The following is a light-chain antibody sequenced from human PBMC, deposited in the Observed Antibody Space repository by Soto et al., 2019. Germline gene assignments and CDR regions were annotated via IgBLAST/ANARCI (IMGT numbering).Light chain of an antibody. Sequence: EIVLTQSPGILSLSPGERATLSCRASQSVSSYLAWYQQNPGQAPRLLIYGASTRATGIPARFSGSGSGTEFTLTISSLQSEDFAVYYCQQYNNWPITFGQGTRLEFK. V-gene: IGKV3-15*01. CDR3: QQYNNWPIT. CDR2: GAS. J-gene: IGKJ5*01. CDR1: QSVSSY.